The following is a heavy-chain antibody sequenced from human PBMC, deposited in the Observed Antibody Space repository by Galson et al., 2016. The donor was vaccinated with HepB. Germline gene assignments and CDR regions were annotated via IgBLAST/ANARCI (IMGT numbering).Heavy chain of an antibody. J-gene: IGHJ6*02. V-gene: IGHV1-69*13. D-gene: IGHD6-6*01. Sequence: SVKVSCKASGGTFNGYTINWVRQAPGQGLEWMGGIIPIFATTNYAQKFPGRVTITADESTSTAYMELSSLASADTAVYYCARQSIALEETGYSYYDMDVWGQGTTVTVSS. CDR3: ARQSIALEETGYSYYDMDV. CDR2: IIPIFATT. CDR1: GGTFNGYT.